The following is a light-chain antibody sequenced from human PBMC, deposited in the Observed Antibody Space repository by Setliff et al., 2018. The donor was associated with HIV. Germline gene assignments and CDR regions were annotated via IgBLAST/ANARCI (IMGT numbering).Light chain of an antibody. Sequence: QSALTQPASVSGSPGQSITISCTGTSTDLTDYHFVSWYQQLPAKTPKLIIYDTNNRPSGVPDRFSGSKSGNTASLTVSGLQAEDEADYYCSSYAGSNKGVFGTGTKVTVL. CDR2: DTN. CDR1: STDLTDYHF. CDR3: SSYAGSNKGV. J-gene: IGLJ1*01. V-gene: IGLV2-8*01.